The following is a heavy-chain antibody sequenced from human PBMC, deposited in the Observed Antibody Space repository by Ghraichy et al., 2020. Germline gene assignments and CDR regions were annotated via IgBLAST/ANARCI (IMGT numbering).Heavy chain of an antibody. CDR3: AKSTMGYCSSTSCSLFDY. J-gene: IGHJ4*02. Sequence: GESLNISCAASGFTFSSFAMTWVRQAPGKGLEWVSAISGSTANTYYADSGKGRFTISRDNSKNTLYLQMNSLRAEDTAVYYCAKSTMGYCSSTSCSLFDYWGQGTLVTVSS. V-gene: IGHV3-23*01. D-gene: IGHD2-2*01. CDR1: GFTFSSFA. CDR2: ISGSTANT.